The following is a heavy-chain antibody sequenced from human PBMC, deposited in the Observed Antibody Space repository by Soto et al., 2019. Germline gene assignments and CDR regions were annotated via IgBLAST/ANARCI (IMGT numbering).Heavy chain of an antibody. CDR2: INSGGSTT. CDR1: GFTFNNYW. D-gene: IGHD4-17*01. Sequence: PGGSLRLSFAASGFTFNNYWMHWVRQAPGKGLMWVSRINSGGSTTNYADSVKGRVTISRDDAKNTLYLQMNSLTADDTSVYYCARELYGLYYGMDVWGQGTTVTVSS. V-gene: IGHV3-74*01. J-gene: IGHJ6*02. CDR3: ARELYGLYYGMDV.